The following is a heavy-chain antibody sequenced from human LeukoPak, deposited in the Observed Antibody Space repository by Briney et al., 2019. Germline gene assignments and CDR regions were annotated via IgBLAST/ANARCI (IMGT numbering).Heavy chain of an antibody. CDR2: IYYSGST. D-gene: IGHD4-23*01. V-gene: IGHV4-59*01. J-gene: IGHJ3*02. Sequence: SETLSLTCTVSGGSISSYYWSWIRQPPGKGLEWIGYIYYSGSTNYNPSLKSRVTISVDTSKNQFSLKLSSVTAADTAVYYCAREDGDSGGAFGIWGQGTMVTVSS. CDR3: AREDGDSGGAFGI. CDR1: GGSISSYY.